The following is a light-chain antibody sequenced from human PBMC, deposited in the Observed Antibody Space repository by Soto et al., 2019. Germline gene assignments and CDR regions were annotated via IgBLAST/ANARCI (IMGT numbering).Light chain of an antibody. V-gene: IGKV1-39*01. J-gene: IGKJ1*01. CDR3: QQSYNTPRT. CDR1: QSISDY. Sequence: DIQMTQSPSSLSASVGDRVTITCRASQSISDYLNWYQQRPGKAPMLLIYAASNLQSGVPSRFSGSGSGTHFPLTITTLQPEDFATYYCQQSYNTPRTFGQGTKVEIQ. CDR2: AAS.